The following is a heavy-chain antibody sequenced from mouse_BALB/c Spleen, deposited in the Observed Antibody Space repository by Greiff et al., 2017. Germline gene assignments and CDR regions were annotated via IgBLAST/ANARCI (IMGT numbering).Heavy chain of an antibody. CDR2: ISCYNGAT. Sequence: LVKTGASVKISCKASGYSFTGYYMHWVKQSHGKSLEWIGYISCYNGATSYNQKFKGKATFTVDTSSSTAYMQFNSLTSEDSAVYYCARASGSGYHYYAMDYWGQGTSVTVSS. J-gene: IGHJ4*01. V-gene: IGHV1S34*01. D-gene: IGHD3-1*01. CDR3: ARASGSGYHYYAMDY. CDR1: GYSFTGYY.